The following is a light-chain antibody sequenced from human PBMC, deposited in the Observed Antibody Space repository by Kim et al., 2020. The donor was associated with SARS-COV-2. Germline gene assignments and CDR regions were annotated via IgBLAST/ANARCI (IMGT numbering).Light chain of an antibody. CDR3: QSYDSSLRGGV. CDR1: SSNIGGGYD. CDR2: GNT. J-gene: IGLJ3*02. Sequence: RVTIACHGSSSNIGGGYDVHWYQQLPGTAPKLLIYGNTNRPSGVPDRFSGSKSGTSASLAITGLQAEDEADYHCQSYDSSLRGGVFGGGTQLTVL. V-gene: IGLV1-40*01.